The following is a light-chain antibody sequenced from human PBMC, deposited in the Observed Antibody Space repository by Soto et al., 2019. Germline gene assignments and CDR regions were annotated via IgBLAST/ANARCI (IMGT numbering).Light chain of an antibody. CDR1: QSLFYSSNSRNY. CDR3: QQYYTTPLT. CDR2: WAS. V-gene: IGKV4-1*01. J-gene: IGKJ4*01. Sequence: DIVMTQSPDSLAVSLGERATINCKSSQSLFYSSNSRNYLAWYQQKPGHPPKLLIYWASTRESGVPDRFSGSGSGTHFTLTVSSLQAEDVAVYYCQQYYTTPLTFGGGTKVEIK.